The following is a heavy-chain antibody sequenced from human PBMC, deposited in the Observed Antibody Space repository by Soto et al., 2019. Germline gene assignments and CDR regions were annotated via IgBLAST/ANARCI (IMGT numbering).Heavy chain of an antibody. D-gene: IGHD3-9*01. Sequence: GESLKISCKASGYSFSEYWIGWVCQMPGRGLEWMGIIYPGDSDTRYSASFQGQVTISADKSISTTFLQWSSLKASDTAMYYCARRVQYWATTNIHSDPRREG. J-gene: IGHJ5*02. V-gene: IGHV5-51*01. CDR3: ARRVQYWATTNIHSDP. CDR2: IYPGDSDT. CDR1: GYSFSEYW.